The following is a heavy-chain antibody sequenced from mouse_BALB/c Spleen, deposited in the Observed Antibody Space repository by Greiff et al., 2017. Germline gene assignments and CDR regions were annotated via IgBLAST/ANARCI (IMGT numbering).Heavy chain of an antibody. D-gene: IGHD2-1*01. J-gene: IGHJ4*01. CDR1: GYSITSDYA. CDR3: ARGGNYADYYAMDY. Sequence: VQLKESGPGLVKPSQSLSLTCTVTGYSITSDYAWNWIRQFPGNKLEWMGYISYSGSTSYNPSLKSRISITRDTSKNQFFLQLNSVTTEDTATYYGARGGNYADYYAMDYWGQGTSVTVSS. V-gene: IGHV3-2*02. CDR2: ISYSGST.